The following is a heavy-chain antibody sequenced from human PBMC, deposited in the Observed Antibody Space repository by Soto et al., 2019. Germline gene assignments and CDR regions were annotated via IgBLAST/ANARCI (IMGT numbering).Heavy chain of an antibody. CDR2: IWYDGSNK. Sequence: QVQLVESGGGVVQPGRSLRLSCAASGFTFSSYGMHWVRQAPGKGLEWVAVIWYDGSNKYYADSVKGRFTISRDNSKNTLYLQMNSLRAEDTAVYYCARGDYQLLLDWFDPWGQGTLVTVSS. CDR3: ARGDYQLLLDWFDP. D-gene: IGHD2-2*01. CDR1: GFTFSSYG. J-gene: IGHJ5*02. V-gene: IGHV3-33*01.